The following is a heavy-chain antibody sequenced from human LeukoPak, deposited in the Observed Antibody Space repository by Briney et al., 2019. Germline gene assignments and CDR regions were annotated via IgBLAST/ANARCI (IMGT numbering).Heavy chain of an antibody. J-gene: IGHJ4*02. CDR2: IHHGGRT. V-gene: IGHV4-34*01. Sequence: SETLSLTCAVYGGSFSGYYWSWIRQPPGKGLEWIGEIHHGGRTKYHPALKSRVTISVDTPNNQFSLKLSSMTAADTAVYYCARSKLGYFDYWGQGTLVTVSS. CDR1: GGSFSGYY. D-gene: IGHD6-13*01. CDR3: ARSKLGYFDY.